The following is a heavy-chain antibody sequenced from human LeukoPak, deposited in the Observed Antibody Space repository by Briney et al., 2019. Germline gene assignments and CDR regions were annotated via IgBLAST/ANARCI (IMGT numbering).Heavy chain of an antibody. Sequence: ASVKVSCKASGYTFTSYYMHWVRQAPGQGLEWMGRINPTSGDTNYAQIFQGRLTITRDTSISAAYMELSRLRSDDTALYYCARDAPGRGGWSVVDYWGQGTLATVSS. V-gene: IGHV1-2*06. J-gene: IGHJ4*02. CDR3: ARDAPGRGGWSVVDY. CDR2: INPTSGDT. D-gene: IGHD5-24*01. CDR1: GYTFTSYY.